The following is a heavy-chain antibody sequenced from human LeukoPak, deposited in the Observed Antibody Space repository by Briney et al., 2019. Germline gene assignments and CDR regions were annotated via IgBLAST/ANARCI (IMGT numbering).Heavy chain of an antibody. CDR2: IYYSGST. Sequence: SETLSLTCTVSGGSISSYYWSWIRQPPGKGLEWIGYIYYSGSTNYNPSLKSRVTISVDTSKNQFSLKLSSVTAADTAVYYCARDGSGNSNYFDYWGQGTLVTVSS. CDR3: ARDGSGNSNYFDY. D-gene: IGHD3-10*01. V-gene: IGHV4-59*01. CDR1: GGSISSYY. J-gene: IGHJ4*02.